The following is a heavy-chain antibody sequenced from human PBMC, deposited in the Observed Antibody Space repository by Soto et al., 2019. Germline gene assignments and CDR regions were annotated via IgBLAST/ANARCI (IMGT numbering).Heavy chain of an antibody. D-gene: IGHD2-15*01. J-gene: IGHJ5*02. CDR3: ASAAENAYWFEP. CDR1: GYTFTSYY. V-gene: IGHV1-46*01. CDR2: INPSGGST. Sequence: ASVKVSCKASGYTFTSYYMHWVRQAPGQGLEWMGIINPSGGSTSYAQKFQGRVTMTRDTSTSTAYMELRSLRSDDTAVYYCASAAENAYWFEPWGQGTLVTVSS.